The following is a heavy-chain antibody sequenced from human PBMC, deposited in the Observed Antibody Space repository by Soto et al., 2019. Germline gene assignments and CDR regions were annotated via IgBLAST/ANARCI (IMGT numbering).Heavy chain of an antibody. Sequence: PGGSLRLSCAASGFTFSSNYMSWVRQSPGKGLEWVSVIYSGGSTYYAESVKGRFTISRDNSKNQLYLQMNSLRAEDKYGYYCARVRGYSYGFDYWGQGTLVTVSS. V-gene: IGHV3-53*01. J-gene: IGHJ4*02. CDR3: ARVRGYSYGFDY. D-gene: IGHD5-18*01. CDR2: IYSGGST. CDR1: GFTFSSNY.